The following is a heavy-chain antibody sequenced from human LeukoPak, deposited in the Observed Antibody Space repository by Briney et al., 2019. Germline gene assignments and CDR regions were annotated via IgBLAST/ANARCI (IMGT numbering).Heavy chain of an antibody. J-gene: IGHJ4*02. CDR3: ARYYYGSGSTYFDY. CDR1: GGSISSSGYY. CDR2: IYYSGST. V-gene: IGHV4-39*01. D-gene: IGHD3-10*01. Sequence: SETLSLTCTVFGGSISSSGYYWGWIRQPPGKGLEWIGSIYYSGSTYYNPSLKSRVTISVDTSKNQFSLKLSSVTAADTAVYYCARYYYGSGSTYFDYWGQGTLVTVSS.